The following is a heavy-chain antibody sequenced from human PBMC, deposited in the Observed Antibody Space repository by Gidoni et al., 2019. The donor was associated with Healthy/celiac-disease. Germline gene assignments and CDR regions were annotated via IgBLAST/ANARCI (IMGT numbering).Heavy chain of an antibody. V-gene: IGHV1-3*01. CDR2: INAGNGNT. CDR3: ARAPSFYETVAFDI. Sequence: QVQLVQSGAEVKKPGASVKVSCKASGYTLTSYAMHWVRQAPGQRLEWMGWINAGNGNTKYSQKFQGRVTITRDTSASTAYMELSSLRSEDTAVYYCARAPSFYETVAFDIWGQGTMVTVSS. D-gene: IGHD3-22*01. J-gene: IGHJ3*02. CDR1: GYTLTSYA.